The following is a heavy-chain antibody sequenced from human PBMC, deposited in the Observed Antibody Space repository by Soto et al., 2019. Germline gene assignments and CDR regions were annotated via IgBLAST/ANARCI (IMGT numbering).Heavy chain of an antibody. D-gene: IGHD6-13*01. CDR2: IYWDDDK. Sequence: QITLTESGPTLVKPTQTLTLTCTFSGFSFSTSAVGVGWIRQPPGKALEWLALIYWDDDKRYSPFLKSRLTITKDTSTNQVVLTMTNMDPVDTGTYYCAHLSWAASGTRYYVDYWGQGTLVTVSS. CDR1: GFSFSTSAVG. J-gene: IGHJ4*02. V-gene: IGHV2-5*02. CDR3: AHLSWAASGTRYYVDY.